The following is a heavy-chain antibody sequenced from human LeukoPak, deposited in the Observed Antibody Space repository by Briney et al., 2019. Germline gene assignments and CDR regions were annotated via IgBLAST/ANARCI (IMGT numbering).Heavy chain of an antibody. D-gene: IGHD4-17*01. J-gene: IGHJ1*01. CDR1: GGTFISYA. CDR3: ARDARDYGDYGWYFKD. Sequence: SVKVSRKASGGTFISYAISWVPQAPGQGLEWMGRIIPIFGTANYAQKLQGRVTITTDESTSTAYMELSSLRSEDPAVYYCARDARDYGDYGWYFKDWGQGTLVTVPS. V-gene: IGHV1-69*05. CDR2: IIPIFGTA.